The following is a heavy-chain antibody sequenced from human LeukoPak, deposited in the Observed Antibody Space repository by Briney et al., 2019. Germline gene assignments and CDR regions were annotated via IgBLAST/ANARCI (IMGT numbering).Heavy chain of an antibody. V-gene: IGHV3-21*01. CDR3: ARAPHGDYLDY. Sequence: GGSLRLSCAASGFTFSSYSMNWVRQAPGKGLEWVSSISSSSSYIYYADSVKGRFTISRDNAKNSLYLQMNSLRAEDMAVYYCARAPHGDYLDYWGQGTLVTVSS. J-gene: IGHJ4*02. CDR2: ISSSSSYI. D-gene: IGHD4-17*01. CDR1: GFTFSSYS.